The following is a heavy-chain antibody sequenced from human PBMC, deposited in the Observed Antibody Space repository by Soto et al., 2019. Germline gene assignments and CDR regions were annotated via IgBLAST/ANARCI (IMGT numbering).Heavy chain of an antibody. J-gene: IGHJ6*03. CDR2: ISYSGST. V-gene: IGHV4-59*08. D-gene: IGHD2-21*02. Sequence: SETLSLTCTVSGGSISNYYWSWIRQPPGKGLEWIAYISYSGSTNYNPSLKSRVTISVDTSKNQFSLKLSSVTAADTAVYYCASSGDPHIYYYCYMDVWGKGTTVTVSS. CDR1: GGSISNYY. CDR3: ASSGDPHIYYYCYMDV.